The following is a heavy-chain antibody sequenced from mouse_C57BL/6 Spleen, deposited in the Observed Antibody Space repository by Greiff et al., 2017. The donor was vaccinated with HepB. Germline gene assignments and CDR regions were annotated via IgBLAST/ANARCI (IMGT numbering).Heavy chain of an antibody. J-gene: IGHJ1*03. CDR1: GYTFTSYW. CDR3: ARRSGYDCWYLDV. Sequence: QVQLQQPGAELVRPGSSVKLSCKASGYTFTSYWMDWVKQRPGQGLEWIGNIYPSDSETHYKQKFKDKATLTVDKSSSTAYMQLSSLTSEDSAVYYYARRSGYDCWYLDVWGTGTTVTVSS. V-gene: IGHV1-61*01. D-gene: IGHD2-2*01. CDR2: IYPSDSET.